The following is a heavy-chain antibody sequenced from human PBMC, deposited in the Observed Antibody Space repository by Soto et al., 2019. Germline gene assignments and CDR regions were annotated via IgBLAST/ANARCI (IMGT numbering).Heavy chain of an antibody. V-gene: IGHV3-23*05. CDR3: AKNSGWFTA. CDR1: GFTFSHND. D-gene: IGHD6-19*01. J-gene: IGHJ5*02. CDR2: IDGTSTFS. Sequence: GGSLSLSCVASGFTFSHNDMTWVRQAPGKGLEWVSTIDGTSTFSNYADSVEGRFTITRDNSRNTVYLQRNSLRADYTAVYYCAKNSGWFTAWGQGTLVTVSS.